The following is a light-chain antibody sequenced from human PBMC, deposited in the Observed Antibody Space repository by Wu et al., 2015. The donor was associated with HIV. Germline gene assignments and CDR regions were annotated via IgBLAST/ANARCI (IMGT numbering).Light chain of an antibody. CDR2: DAS. J-gene: IGKJ4*01. CDR3: QQRSNWPLT. CDR1: QSVSRY. Sequence: EIVLTQSPATLSLSPGERATLSCRAGQSVSRYLAWYQQKLGQAPRLLIYDASNRATDIPARFSGSGSETDFTLVISSLEPEDFAVYYCQQRSNWPLTFGGGTKGGDQT. V-gene: IGKV3-11*01.